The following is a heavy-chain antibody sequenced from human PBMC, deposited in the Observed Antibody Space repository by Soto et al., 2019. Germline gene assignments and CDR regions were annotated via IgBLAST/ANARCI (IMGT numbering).Heavy chain of an antibody. J-gene: IGHJ5*02. V-gene: IGHV3-7*01. D-gene: IGHD5-12*01. CDR3: ARDLNIGNNWFDP. CDR2: IKQDGSEK. Sequence: VGPLRLCCASCGFTFSLDGRSCVRNTPGKGLEWVANIKQDGSEKYYVDSVKGRVTISRDNAKNSLYLQMNSLRAEDTAVYYCARDLNIGNNWFDPWGQGTLVTVSS. CDR1: GFTFSLDG.